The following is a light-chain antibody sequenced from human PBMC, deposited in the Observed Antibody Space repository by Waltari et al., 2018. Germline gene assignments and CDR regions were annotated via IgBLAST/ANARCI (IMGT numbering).Light chain of an antibody. CDR1: SVGSTS. CDR3: QVWDSISNHVV. J-gene: IGLJ2*01. V-gene: IGLV3-21*02. CDR2: DDS. Sequence: SYVLTQPPSVSVAPGQTATIPCGGTSVGSTSVHWYQPKQGQAPVLVVSDDSDRPSGVPDRFSGSNSGNTATLTISRVEAGDEADYYCQVWDSISNHVVFGGGTRLTVL.